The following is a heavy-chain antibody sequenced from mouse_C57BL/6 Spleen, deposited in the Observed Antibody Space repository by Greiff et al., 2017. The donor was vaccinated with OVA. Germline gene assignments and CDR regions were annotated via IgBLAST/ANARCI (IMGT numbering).Heavy chain of an antibody. J-gene: IGHJ4*01. CDR2: IDPENGDT. D-gene: IGHD1-1*01. CDR3: TTGRYYGSSYDAMDY. V-gene: IGHV14-4*01. Sequence: VQLQQSGAELVRPGASVKLSCTASGFNIKDDYMHWVKQRPEQGLEWIGWIDPENGDTEYASKFQGKATITADTSSNTAYLQLSSLTSEDTAVYYCTTGRYYGSSYDAMDYWGQGTSVTVSS. CDR1: GFNIKDDY.